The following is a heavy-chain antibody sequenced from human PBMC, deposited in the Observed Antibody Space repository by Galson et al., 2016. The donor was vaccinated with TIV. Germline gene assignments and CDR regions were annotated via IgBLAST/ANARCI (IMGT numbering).Heavy chain of an antibody. CDR3: ARVYGGADYWYFDL. D-gene: IGHD4-23*01. CDR2: IKGENGNT. V-gene: IGHV1-3*01. CDR1: GYTFTNHV. J-gene: IGHJ2*01. Sequence: SVKVSCKASGYTFTNHVIHWVRQAPGQSLECMGWIKGENGNTKYSEKFQGRVTFTRDTSATTIYMELRSLRSDDSSVYYCARVYGGADYWYFDLWGRGTPVIVSS.